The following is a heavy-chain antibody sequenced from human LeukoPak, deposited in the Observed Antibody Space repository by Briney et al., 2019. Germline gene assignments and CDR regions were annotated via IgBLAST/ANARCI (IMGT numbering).Heavy chain of an antibody. CDR1: GFTFSSYA. CDR2: ISGSGGST. Sequence: GGSLRLSCAASGFTFSSYAMSWVRRAPGKGLEWVSAISGSGGSTYYADSVKGRFTISRDNSKNTLYLQMNSLRAEDTAVYYCAKGPYGDYAGWYFQHWGQGTLVTVSS. D-gene: IGHD4-17*01. CDR3: AKGPYGDYAGWYFQH. V-gene: IGHV3-23*01. J-gene: IGHJ1*01.